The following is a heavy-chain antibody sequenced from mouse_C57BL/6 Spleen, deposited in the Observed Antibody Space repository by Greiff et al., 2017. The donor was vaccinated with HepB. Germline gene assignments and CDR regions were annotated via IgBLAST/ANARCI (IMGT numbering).Heavy chain of an antibody. CDR1: GYAFSSSW. CDR3: ARSITTVVAKGYFDV. D-gene: IGHD1-1*01. V-gene: IGHV1-82*01. J-gene: IGHJ1*03. CDR2: IYPGDGDT. Sequence: VQLQQSGPELVKPGASVKISCKASGYAFSSSWMNWVKQRPGKGLEWIGRIYPGDGDTNYNGKFKGKATLTADKSSSTAYMQLSSLTSEDSAVYFCARSITTVVAKGYFDVWGTGTTVTVSS.